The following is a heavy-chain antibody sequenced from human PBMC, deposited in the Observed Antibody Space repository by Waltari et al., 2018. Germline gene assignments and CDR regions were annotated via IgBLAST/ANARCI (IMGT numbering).Heavy chain of an antibody. CDR1: EYTFPSYA. D-gene: IGHD4-17*01. CDR2: INAGNGNT. CDR3: ARGPYGGWYFDL. V-gene: IGHV1-3*01. Sequence: EVKKPGASVKISCKATEYTFPSYAMHWVRQAPGQRLEWMGWINAGNGNTRYSQKFQGRVTISRDTSASTEYMELSSLRSEDTAVYYCARGPYGGWYFDLWGRGTLVTVS. J-gene: IGHJ2*01.